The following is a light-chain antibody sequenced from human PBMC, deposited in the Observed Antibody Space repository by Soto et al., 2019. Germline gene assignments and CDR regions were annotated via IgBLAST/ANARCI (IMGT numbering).Light chain of an antibody. CDR2: GAS. J-gene: IGKJ1*01. CDR1: QSVSGN. V-gene: IGKV3-15*01. Sequence: EIVMTQSPATLSVSPGERATLSCRASQSVSGNLAWYQQKPGPAPRLLISGASTGAAGIPAGFSGSGSGTEFTLTISILQAEDFAVYFCQQYNNWPRTFGQGTKVEIK. CDR3: QQYNNWPRT.